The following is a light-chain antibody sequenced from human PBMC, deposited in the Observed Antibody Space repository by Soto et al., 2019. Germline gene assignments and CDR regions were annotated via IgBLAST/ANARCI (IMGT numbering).Light chain of an antibody. CDR2: GAS. J-gene: IGKJ1*01. V-gene: IGKV1-6*01. CDR3: LQDYNYPRT. Sequence: AIQMTQSPSSLSASVGDRVTITCRASQDIRTELGWYQQRPGEAPKLLIYGASTLQGGVPSRFSGSGSGTDFTLTISSLQPEDFATYYCLQDYNYPRTFGKGTKVEIK. CDR1: QDIRTE.